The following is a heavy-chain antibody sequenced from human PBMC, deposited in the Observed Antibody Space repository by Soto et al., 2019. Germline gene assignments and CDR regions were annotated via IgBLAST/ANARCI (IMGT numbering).Heavy chain of an antibody. CDR2: IYSDGSST. V-gene: IGHV3-74*01. CDR1: GFTFSSYW. D-gene: IGHD2-8*01. J-gene: IGHJ4*02. Sequence: WGSLRLSCAASGFTFSSYWMHWVRQAPGKGLVWVSRIYSDGSSTNYADSVKGRFTISRDNAKNTLYLQMNSLRAEDMAVYYCARGMNQRYAVDYWGQGTLVTVSS. CDR3: ARGMNQRYAVDY.